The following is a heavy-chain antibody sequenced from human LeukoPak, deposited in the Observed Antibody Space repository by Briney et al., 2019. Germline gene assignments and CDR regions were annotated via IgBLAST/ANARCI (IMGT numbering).Heavy chain of an antibody. CDR3: ARGDRRFLEWLSYDY. CDR2: IYHSGST. D-gene: IGHD3-3*01. Sequence: SETLSLTCTVSGYSISSGYYRGWIRQPPGKGLEWIGSIYHSGSTYYNPSLKSRVTISVDTSKNQFSLKLSSVTAADTALYYCARGDRRFLEWLSYDYWGQGTLVTVSS. CDR1: GYSISSGYY. J-gene: IGHJ4*02. V-gene: IGHV4-38-2*02.